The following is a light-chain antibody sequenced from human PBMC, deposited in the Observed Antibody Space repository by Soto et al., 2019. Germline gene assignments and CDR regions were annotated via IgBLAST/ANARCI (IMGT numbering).Light chain of an antibody. CDR1: QDVSIW. J-gene: IGKJ3*01. V-gene: IGKV1-12*01. Sequence: DVQMTQSPSSVSASVGDRVTITCRASQDVSIWLAWYQQKPGKAPKLLIHAASGLETGVPSRFSGTASGTQFTLTINNLQAEDFATSYCQQANTFPLTFGPGTTVDIK. CDR3: QQANTFPLT. CDR2: AAS.